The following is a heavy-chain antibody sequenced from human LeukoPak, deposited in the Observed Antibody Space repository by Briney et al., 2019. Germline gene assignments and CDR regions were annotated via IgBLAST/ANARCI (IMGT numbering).Heavy chain of an antibody. CDR1: GGSFSGYY. D-gene: IGHD3-3*01. Sequence: PLETLSLTCAVYGGSFSGYYWSWIRQPPGKGLEWIGEINHSGSTNYNPSLKSRVTISVDTSKNQFSLKLSSVTAADTAVYYCARGAEQYYYDFWSGYLYYFDYWGQGTLVTVSS. CDR3: ARGAEQYYYDFWSGYLYYFDY. CDR2: INHSGST. J-gene: IGHJ4*02. V-gene: IGHV4-34*01.